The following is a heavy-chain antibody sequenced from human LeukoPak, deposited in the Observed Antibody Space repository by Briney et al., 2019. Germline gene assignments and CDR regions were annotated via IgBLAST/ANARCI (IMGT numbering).Heavy chain of an antibody. D-gene: IGHD3-10*01. CDR2: IYTSGGT. CDR3: ARAGSGALRD. CDR1: GGSISSYY. Sequence: PSETLSLTCNVSGGSISSYYWSWIRQPAGKGLEWIGLIYTSGGTNYNPSLKNRVTMSVNTSKNQFSLKLSSVTAADTAVYYCARAGSGALRDWGQGTLVTVSS. V-gene: IGHV4-4*07. J-gene: IGHJ4*02.